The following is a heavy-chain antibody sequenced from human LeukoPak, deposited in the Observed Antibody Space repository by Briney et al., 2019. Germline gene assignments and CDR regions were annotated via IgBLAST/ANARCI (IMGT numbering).Heavy chain of an antibody. Sequence: SETLSLTCIVSGGSISSYYWTWIRQPPGKGLEWIGYIYYDGSTNYNPSLKSRVTISVDTSKNQFSLKLNSVTAADTAVYYCARQSRGIAVAGLDYWGQGILVTVSS. CDR1: GGSISSYY. CDR2: IYYDGST. V-gene: IGHV4-59*08. D-gene: IGHD6-19*01. J-gene: IGHJ4*02. CDR3: ARQSRGIAVAGLDY.